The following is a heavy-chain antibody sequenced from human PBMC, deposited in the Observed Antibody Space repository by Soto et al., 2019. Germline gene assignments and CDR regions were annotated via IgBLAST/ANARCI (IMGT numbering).Heavy chain of an antibody. V-gene: IGHV4-31*03. D-gene: IGHD6-13*01. CDR1: GGSMSIGGYY. CDR3: ARVGAIAPAVLNWLDP. CDR2: IYYSGST. Sequence: ASETLSLTGTVAGGSMSIGGYYWNWILQHPGKGLEWIGYIYYSGSTYYNPSLKSRVTISVDTSKNEFSLKLNSVTGADTAVYYCARVGAIAPAVLNWLDPWGQGTLVTVSS. J-gene: IGHJ5*02.